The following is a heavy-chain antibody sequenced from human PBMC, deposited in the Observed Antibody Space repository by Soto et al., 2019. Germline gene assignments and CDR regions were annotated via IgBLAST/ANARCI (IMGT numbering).Heavy chain of an antibody. CDR2: IYHSGST. CDR3: ARGNVVPLDY. CDR1: GGSISSGGYS. V-gene: IGHV4-30-2*01. J-gene: IGHJ4*02. D-gene: IGHD2-21*01. Sequence: QLQLQESGSGLVKPSQTLSLTCAVSGGSISSGGYSWSWIRQPPGKGMEWIGYIYHSGSTYYSPALKSRVTISVDSSNNQFSLKLSSVTAADTAVYYCARGNVVPLDYWGQGTLATVSS.